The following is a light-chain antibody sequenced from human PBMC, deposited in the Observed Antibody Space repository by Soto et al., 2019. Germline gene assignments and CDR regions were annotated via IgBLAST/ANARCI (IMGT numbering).Light chain of an antibody. CDR1: QSVSSN. J-gene: IGKJ3*01. CDR3: QQYSKWPLT. CDR2: GAS. V-gene: IGKV3-15*01. Sequence: EIVMTQSPATLSVSPGERATLSCRASQSVSSNLAWYQQKPGQAPRLLIYGASTRATDIPARFSGSGSGTEFTLTISSLQSEDFAVYYCQQYSKWPLTFGPGNKVDIK.